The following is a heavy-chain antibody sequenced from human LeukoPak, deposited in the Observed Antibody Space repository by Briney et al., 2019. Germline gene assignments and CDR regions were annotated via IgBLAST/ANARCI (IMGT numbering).Heavy chain of an antibody. V-gene: IGHV1-46*01. J-gene: IGHJ3*02. D-gene: IGHD4-23*01. Sequence: ASVKVSCKASGYTFTSYYMHWVRQAPGQGLEWMGIINPSGGSTSYAQKFQGRVTMTRDMSTSTVYMELSSLRSEDTAVYYCARAADYGGAHDAFDIWGQGTMVTVSS. CDR1: GYTFTSYY. CDR3: ARAADYGGAHDAFDI. CDR2: INPSGGST.